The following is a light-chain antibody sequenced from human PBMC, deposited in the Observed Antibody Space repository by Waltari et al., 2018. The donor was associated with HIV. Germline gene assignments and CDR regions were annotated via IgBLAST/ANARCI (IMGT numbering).Light chain of an antibody. Sequence: QSVLTQPPSVSGAPGQRVTLPCTGSNPHIGPHDVHWYQQFPGTAPQLLIYNTNSRPSGVPDRVSGSKSGTSASLAITGLQSEDEADYFCQSSDSTLSGSVFGGGTKLTVL. CDR2: NTN. CDR3: QSSDSTLSGSV. V-gene: IGLV1-40*01. J-gene: IGLJ2*01. CDR1: NPHIGPHD.